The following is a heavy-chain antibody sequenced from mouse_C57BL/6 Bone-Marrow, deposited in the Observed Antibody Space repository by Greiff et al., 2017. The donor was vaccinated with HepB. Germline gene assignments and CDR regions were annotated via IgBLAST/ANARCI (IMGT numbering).Heavy chain of an antibody. Sequence: DVQLVESEGGLVRPGRSMKLSCTASGFTFSDYYMAWVRQVPEKGLEWVANINYDGSSTYYLDSLKSRFIISRDNAKNILYLQMSSLKSEDTATYYCARVDYDYDLFAYWGQGTLVTVSA. CDR3: ARVDYDYDLFAY. D-gene: IGHD2-4*01. J-gene: IGHJ3*01. V-gene: IGHV5-16*01. CDR2: INYDGSST. CDR1: GFTFSDYY.